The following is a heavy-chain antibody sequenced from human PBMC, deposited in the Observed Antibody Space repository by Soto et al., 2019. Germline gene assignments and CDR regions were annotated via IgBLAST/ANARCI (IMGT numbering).Heavy chain of an antibody. Sequence: QVQLQQWGAGLLKPSETLSLTCAVYGGSFSDYYWSWIRQPPGKGLEWIGEINHTGNTNYNPSLKSRVTISVDTSNNQFSLKLNSVTAADTAVYYCARGLGDYDSGMDVWGQGTTVTVSS. CDR3: ARGLGDYDSGMDV. CDR2: INHTGNT. J-gene: IGHJ6*02. V-gene: IGHV4-34*01. CDR1: GGSFSDYY.